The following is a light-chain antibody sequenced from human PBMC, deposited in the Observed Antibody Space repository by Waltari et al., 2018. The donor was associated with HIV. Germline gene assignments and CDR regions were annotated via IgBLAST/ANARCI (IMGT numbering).Light chain of an antibody. CDR3: QAWDGDTYV. CDR1: NLGNKY. V-gene: IGLV3-1*01. CDR2: ADT. Sequence: SYDLIQPPSISVSPGQRATITCSGQNLGNKYASWDQPRSARPPLRVIFADTNRPSAIAARFSGSNSGTTVTLTVSDSQAIDEADYFCQAWDGDTYVFGTGTKLTVL. J-gene: IGLJ1*01.